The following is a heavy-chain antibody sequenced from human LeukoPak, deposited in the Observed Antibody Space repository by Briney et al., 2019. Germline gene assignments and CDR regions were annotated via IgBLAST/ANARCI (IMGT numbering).Heavy chain of an antibody. CDR1: GFTFSDFG. CDR2: ISSSSSTI. D-gene: IGHD3-22*01. V-gene: IGHV3-48*01. Sequence: GGSLRLSCAASGFTFSDFGMTWVRQAPGKGLEWVSYISSSSSTIYYADSVKGRFTISRDNAKNSLYLQMNSLRAEDTAVYYCARGEEDYYDSSGYYYVGEIDYWGQGTLVTVSS. J-gene: IGHJ4*02. CDR3: ARGEEDYYDSSGYYYVGEIDY.